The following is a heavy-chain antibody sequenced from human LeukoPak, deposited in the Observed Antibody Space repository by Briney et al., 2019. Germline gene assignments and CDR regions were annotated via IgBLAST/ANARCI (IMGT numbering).Heavy chain of an antibody. J-gene: IGHJ6*02. Sequence: GRSLRLSCAASGFTFSSYAMHWVRQAPGKGLEWMAVISYDGSNKYYADSVKGRFTISRDNSKNTLYLQMNSLRAEDTAVYYCARDGAPERQLVPDYYYYGMDVWGQGTTVTVSS. D-gene: IGHD6-13*01. CDR3: ARDGAPERQLVPDYYYYGMDV. CDR1: GFTFSSYA. CDR2: ISYDGSNK. V-gene: IGHV3-30-3*01.